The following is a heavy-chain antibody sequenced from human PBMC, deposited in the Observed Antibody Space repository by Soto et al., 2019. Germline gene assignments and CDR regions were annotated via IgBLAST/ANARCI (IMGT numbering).Heavy chain of an antibody. CDR1: GYTFTSYD. D-gene: IGHD5-12*01. V-gene: IGHV1-8*01. CDR2: MNPNSGNT. J-gene: IGHJ4*02. CDR3: ASGHIVATTLDY. Sequence: ASVKVSFKASGYTFTSYDINWLRQATGQGLEWMGWMNPNSGNTGYAQKFQGRVTMTRNTSISTAYMELSSLRSEDTAVYYCASGHIVATTLDYWGQGTLVTVSS.